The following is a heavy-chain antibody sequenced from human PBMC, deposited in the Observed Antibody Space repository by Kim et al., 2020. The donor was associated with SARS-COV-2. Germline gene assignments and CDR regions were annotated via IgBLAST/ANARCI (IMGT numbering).Heavy chain of an antibody. D-gene: IGHD6-19*01. J-gene: IGHJ4*02. V-gene: IGHV3-64D*06. CDR3: VKDTGYSSDRGDY. Sequence: YADSVKGRFTSSRDNSKNTLYLQMSSLRAEDTAVYYCVKDTGYSSDRGDYWGQGTLVTVSS.